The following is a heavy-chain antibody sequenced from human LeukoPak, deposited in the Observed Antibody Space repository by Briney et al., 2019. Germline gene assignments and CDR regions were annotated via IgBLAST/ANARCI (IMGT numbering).Heavy chain of an antibody. CDR1: GFTFSSYG. V-gene: IGHV3-30*18. D-gene: IGHD2-15*01. J-gene: IGHJ4*02. CDR3: ANRVRGTYYFDS. CDR2: ISYDGSNK. Sequence: QPGRSLRLSCVASGFTFSSYGMHWVRQAPGKGLEWVAIISYDGSNKYYADSLKGRFTISRDNSKNTLYLQMNSLRAEDTAVYYCANRVRGTYYFDSWGQGTLVTVSS.